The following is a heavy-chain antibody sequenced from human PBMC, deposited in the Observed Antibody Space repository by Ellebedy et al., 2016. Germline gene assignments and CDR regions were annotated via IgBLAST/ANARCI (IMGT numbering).Heavy chain of an antibody. CDR1: GDSISGYY. Sequence: SETLSLXXTVSGDSISGYYWSWIRQPPGKRLEWIGYIYYSGSTNYNPSLKSRVTISLDTSKNQFSLKLSSVTAADTAVYYCARHGPRISDYYYYMDVWGKGTTVTVSS. V-gene: IGHV4-59*08. CDR2: IYYSGST. J-gene: IGHJ6*03. CDR3: ARHGPRISDYYYYMDV. D-gene: IGHD3-3*02.